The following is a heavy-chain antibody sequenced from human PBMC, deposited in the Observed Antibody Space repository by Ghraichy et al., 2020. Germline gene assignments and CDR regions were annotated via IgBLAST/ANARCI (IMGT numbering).Heavy chain of an antibody. CDR1: GFTFDDYS. CDR2: ISWDGDNI. D-gene: IGHD2-2*02. J-gene: IGHJ6*02. Sequence: GGSLRLSCAASGFTFDDYSMHWVRQVPGKGLEWVSLISWDGDNIYYADSVKGRFTISRDNSKNSLYLQMNSLRTEDTALYFCAKDISTRGHCSSISCYTSYYHGMDVWGRGTTVTVSS. CDR3: AKDISTRGHCSSISCYTSYYHGMDV. V-gene: IGHV3-43*01.